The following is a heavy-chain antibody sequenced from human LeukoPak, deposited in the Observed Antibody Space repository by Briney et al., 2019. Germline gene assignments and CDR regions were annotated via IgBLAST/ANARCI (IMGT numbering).Heavy chain of an antibody. D-gene: IGHD6-6*01. V-gene: IGHV3-7*01. CDR1: GFTVSSNY. J-gene: IGHJ6*03. CDR3: SRAEYSPGYYSYDYYYMDV. Sequence: QSGGSLRLSRAASGFTVSSNYMSWVRQAPGKGLEWVANIKQDGSEKHYVDSVKGRFTISRDNAKNSLYLQMNSLRAEDTAVYFCSRAEYSPGYYSYDYYYMDVWGKGTTVTVSS. CDR2: IKQDGSEK.